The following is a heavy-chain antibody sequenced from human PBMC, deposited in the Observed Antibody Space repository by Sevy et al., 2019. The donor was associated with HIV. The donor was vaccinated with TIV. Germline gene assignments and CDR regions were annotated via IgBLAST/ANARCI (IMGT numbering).Heavy chain of an antibody. V-gene: IGHV1-3*01. J-gene: IGHJ4*02. CDR1: GYTFTSYA. CDR3: ATDIVVVPAASGPGGY. CDR2: INAGNGNT. Sequence: ASVNVSCKASGYTFTSYAMHWVRQAPGQRLEWMGWINAGNGNTKYSQKFQGRVTITRDTSASTAYMELSSLRSEDTAVYYCATDIVVVPAASGPGGYWGQGTLVTVSS. D-gene: IGHD2-2*01.